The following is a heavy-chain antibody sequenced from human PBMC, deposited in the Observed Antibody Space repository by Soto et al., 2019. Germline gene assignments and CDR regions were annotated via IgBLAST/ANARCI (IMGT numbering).Heavy chain of an antibody. J-gene: IGHJ3*02. CDR1: GGSISSGGYY. Sequence: QVQLQESGPGLVKPSQTLSLTCTVSGGSISSGGYYCRWIRQHPGKGLEWIGYLYYSGSTDYNPSLKSCVTISVDPSTNQFSLKLSSVTAADTAVYYCARDLDLAAQPGGAFDIWGQRTIVTVSS. V-gene: IGHV4-31*03. CDR3: ARDLDLAAQPGGAFDI. CDR2: LYYSGST. D-gene: IGHD6-6*01.